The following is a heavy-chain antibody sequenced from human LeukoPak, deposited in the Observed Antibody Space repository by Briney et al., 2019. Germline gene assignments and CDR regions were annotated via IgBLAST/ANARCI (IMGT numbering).Heavy chain of an antibody. Sequence: HGESLKISCTGSGYTFTSYWIGWVRQMPGKGLEWMGVIYPGDADTSYSPSFQGQVTISADKSINTAYLQWSSLKASDTAMYYCARQGGSYGYFDYWGQGTLVTVS. V-gene: IGHV5-51*01. CDR2: IYPGDADT. D-gene: IGHD1-26*01. J-gene: IGHJ4*02. CDR1: GYTFTSYW. CDR3: ARQGGSYGYFDY.